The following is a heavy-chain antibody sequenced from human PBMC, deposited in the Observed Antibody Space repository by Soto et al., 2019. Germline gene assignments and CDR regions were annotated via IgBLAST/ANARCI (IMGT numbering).Heavy chain of an antibody. CDR3: ARAPSGVRNYYYYDMDV. CDR1: GYTFTSYG. D-gene: IGHD2-8*02. J-gene: IGHJ6*02. V-gene: IGHV1-18*01. CDR2: NSAYNGNT. Sequence: QVQLVQSGAEVKKPGASVKVSCKASGYTFTSYGISWVRQAPGQGLEWMGWNSAYNGNTNYAQKHQGRVTMTTDTATRTAYKERRNLRSDNTSVYYCARAPSGVRNYYYYDMDVWGQGTTVTVSS.